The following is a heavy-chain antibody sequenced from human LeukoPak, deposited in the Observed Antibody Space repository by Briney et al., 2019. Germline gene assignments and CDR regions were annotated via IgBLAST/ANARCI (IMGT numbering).Heavy chain of an antibody. CDR2: MNPNSGNT. Sequence: ASVKVSCKASGYTFTSYDINWVRQATGQGLEWMGWMNPNSGNTGYAQKFQGRVTITRNTSISTAYMELSSLRSEDTAVCYCARGLRGGDIVVVPAAQSDYMDVWGKGTTVTVSS. V-gene: IGHV1-8*03. J-gene: IGHJ6*03. CDR3: ARGLRGGDIVVVPAAQSDYMDV. CDR1: GYTFTSYD. D-gene: IGHD2-2*01.